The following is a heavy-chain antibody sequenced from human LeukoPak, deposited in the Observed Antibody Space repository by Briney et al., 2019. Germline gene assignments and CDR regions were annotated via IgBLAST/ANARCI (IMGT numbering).Heavy chain of an antibody. CDR2: ISGSGGST. Sequence: RAGGSLRLSCAASGFTFSSYAMSWVRQAPGKGLEWVSAISGSGGSTYYADSVKGRFTISRDNSKNTLYLQMNSLRAEDTAVYYCAKAVSASYYDILTGYPYYFDYWGQGTLVTVSS. D-gene: IGHD3-9*01. J-gene: IGHJ4*02. CDR1: GFTFSSYA. CDR3: AKAVSASYYDILTGYPYYFDY. V-gene: IGHV3-23*01.